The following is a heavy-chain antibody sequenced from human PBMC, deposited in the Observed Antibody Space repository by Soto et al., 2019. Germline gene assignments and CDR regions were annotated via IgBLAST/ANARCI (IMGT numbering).Heavy chain of an antibody. CDR3: ARNRRGGGYCFDF. CDR1: GFTFDDYG. CDR2: INWRGDDS. V-gene: IGHV3-20*04. J-gene: IGHJ4*02. Sequence: EVQLVESGGSVIRPGGSLRLSCGASGFTFDDYGMNWVRQPPDKGLEWVSFINWRGDDSRHGDSVQGRFIVSRDNAKNSLELEMNSLRVDYTALYFCARNRRGGGYCFDFWGRGTLVTVSS.